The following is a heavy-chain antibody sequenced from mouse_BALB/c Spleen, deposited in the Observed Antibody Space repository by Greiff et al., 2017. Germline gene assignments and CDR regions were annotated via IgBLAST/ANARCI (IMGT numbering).Heavy chain of an antibody. Sequence: DVQLQESGGGLVKPGGSLKLSCAASGFTFSSYAMSWVRQTPEKRLEWVASISSGGSTYYPDSVKGRFTISRDNAKNTLYLEMSSLRSEDTAMYYCARGGNWDWFAYWGQGTLVTVSA. CDR2: ISSGGST. J-gene: IGHJ3*01. V-gene: IGHV5-6-5*01. CDR3: ARGGNWDWFAY. D-gene: IGHD4-1*01. CDR1: GFTFSSYA.